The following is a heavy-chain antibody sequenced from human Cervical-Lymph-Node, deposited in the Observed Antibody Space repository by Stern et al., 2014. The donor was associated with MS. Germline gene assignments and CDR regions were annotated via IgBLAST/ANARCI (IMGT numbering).Heavy chain of an antibody. J-gene: IGHJ3*02. CDR3: ARDHLALFYDNSGQIAFDI. D-gene: IGHD3-22*01. V-gene: IGHV3-66*02. CDR1: GFSVRTYY. Sequence: EVKLGESGGGLVQPGGSLRLSCAASGFSVRTYYMHWVRQAPGKGLEWVSALYNDGTTYYADSLKGRFTISRDSSKNTLYLQMNSLRAEDTAVYYCARDHLALFYDNSGQIAFDIWGQGTVVTVSS. CDR2: LYNDGTT.